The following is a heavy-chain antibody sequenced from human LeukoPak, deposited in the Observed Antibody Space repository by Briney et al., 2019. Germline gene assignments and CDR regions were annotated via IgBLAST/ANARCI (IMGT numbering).Heavy chain of an antibody. CDR1: GYTFTSYD. D-gene: IGHD1-7*01. Sequence: ASVKVSCKASGYTFTSYDINWVRQAAGQGLEWMGWMNPNSGNTGYAQKFQGRVTMTRNTSISTAYMELSSLRSEDTAVYYCASGKNWNYKFDYWGQGTLVTVST. V-gene: IGHV1-8*01. J-gene: IGHJ4*02. CDR2: MNPNSGNT. CDR3: ASGKNWNYKFDY.